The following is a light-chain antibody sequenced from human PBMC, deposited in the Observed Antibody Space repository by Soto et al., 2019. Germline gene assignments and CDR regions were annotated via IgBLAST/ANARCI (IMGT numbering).Light chain of an antibody. Sequence: DIQMTQSPSSLSASVGDRVTITCRASQSISSYLHWYQQKPGKAPKLLIYAASSLQSGVPSRFSGSGSGTDFTLTISSLQPEDFATYFCQQSYSNPPTFGQGTKVEIK. CDR1: QSISSY. CDR3: QQSYSNPPT. J-gene: IGKJ1*01. V-gene: IGKV1-39*01. CDR2: AAS.